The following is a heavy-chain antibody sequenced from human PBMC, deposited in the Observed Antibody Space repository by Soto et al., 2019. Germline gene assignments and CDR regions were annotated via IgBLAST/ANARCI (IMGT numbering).Heavy chain of an antibody. J-gene: IGHJ6*03. V-gene: IGHV4-59*01. Sequence: NPSETLSLTCTVSGGSISSYYWSWIRQPPGKGLEWIGYIYYSGSTNYNPSLKSRVTISVDTSKNQFSLKLSSVTAADTAVYYCARGMDHYYYYMDGWGKGTTVTVSS. CDR1: GGSISSYY. CDR2: IYYSGST. CDR3: ARGMDHYYYYMDG.